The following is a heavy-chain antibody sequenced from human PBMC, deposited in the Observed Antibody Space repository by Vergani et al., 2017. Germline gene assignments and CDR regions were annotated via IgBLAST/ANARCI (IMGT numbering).Heavy chain of an antibody. CDR3: AKARDPNCKGGNCYSYYYGLDL. D-gene: IGHD2-15*01. Sequence: EVQLVDSGGGLVQPGASLKLSCAASGFTFSRYAMTWVRQAPGKGFEWVSAISGSGGNTFYTDSVKGRFTISRDNSKDTLYLQMNSLRVEDTAIYYCAKARDPNCKGGNCYSYYYGLDLWGQGTTVTVSS. CDR2: ISGSGGNT. CDR1: GFTFSRYA. V-gene: IGHV3-23*04. J-gene: IGHJ6*02.